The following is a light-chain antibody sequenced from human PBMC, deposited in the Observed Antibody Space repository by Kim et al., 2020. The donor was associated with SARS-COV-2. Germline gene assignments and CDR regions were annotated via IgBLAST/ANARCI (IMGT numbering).Light chain of an antibody. CDR1: MLTKTY. CDR3: YSATDNVWV. V-gene: IGLV3-27*01. Sequence: SVSPGQTATITCSGDMLTKTYVRWFQQKPGQAPKLVIHEDTERPSGIPERFSGSSSGTTVTLTISGAQTEDEADYYCYSATDNVWVFGGGTRLTVL. CDR2: EDT. J-gene: IGLJ3*02.